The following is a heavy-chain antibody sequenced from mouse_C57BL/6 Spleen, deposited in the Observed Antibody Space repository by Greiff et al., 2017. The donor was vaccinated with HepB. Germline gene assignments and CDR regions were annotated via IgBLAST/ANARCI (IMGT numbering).Heavy chain of an antibody. CDR3: ARESYGGGFDY. V-gene: IGHV3-6*01. D-gene: IGHD1-1*02. CDR2: ISYDGSN. CDR1: GYSITSGYY. Sequence: DVKLQESGPGLVKPSQSLSLTCSVTGYSITSGYYWNWIRQFPGNKLEWMGYISYDGSNNYNPSLKNRISITRDTSKNQFFLKLNSVTTEDTATYYCARESYGGGFDYWGQGTTLTVSS. J-gene: IGHJ2*01.